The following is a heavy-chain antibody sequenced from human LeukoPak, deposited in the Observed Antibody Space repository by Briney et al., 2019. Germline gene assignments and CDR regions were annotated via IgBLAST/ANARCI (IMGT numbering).Heavy chain of an antibody. D-gene: IGHD6-19*01. Sequence: SVKVSCKASGYTFTGSFMHWVRQAPGQGLEWMGWINSKSGGTNHAQKCQGRVTVTRDTSISTAYMELSRLRSDDTALYYCARGGIAVPDDAFDIWGRGTMVRVS. V-gene: IGHV1-2*02. CDR3: ARGGIAVPDDAFDI. CDR2: INSKSGGT. J-gene: IGHJ3*02. CDR1: GYTFTGSF.